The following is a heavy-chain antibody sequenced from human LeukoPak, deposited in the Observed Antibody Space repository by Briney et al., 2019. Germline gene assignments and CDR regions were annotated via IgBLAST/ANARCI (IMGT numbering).Heavy chain of an antibody. CDR1: GYTFTSYY. CDR2: INPSGGST. CDR3: ARQEQGIVVVVAANWFDP. Sequence: ASVKVSCKAPGYTFTSYYMHWVRQAPGQGLEWMGIINPSGGSTSYAQKFQGRVTMTRDTSTSTVYMELSSLRSEDTAVYYCARQEQGIVVVVAANWFDPWGQGTLVTVSS. J-gene: IGHJ5*02. D-gene: IGHD2-15*01. V-gene: IGHV1-46*01.